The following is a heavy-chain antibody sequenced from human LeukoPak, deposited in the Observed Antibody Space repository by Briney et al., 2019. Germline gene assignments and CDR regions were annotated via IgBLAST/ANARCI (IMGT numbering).Heavy chain of an antibody. CDR1: GESFSGYY. Sequence: SETLSLTCVVYGESFSGYYWTWIRQPPGKGLEWVGEIIDTGSTKYNSSLKSRVTISVDTSKNEFSLNLTSVTAADTAIYYCARGLASGYPPIPFDYWGQGTLVTVSS. J-gene: IGHJ4*02. CDR2: IIDTGST. V-gene: IGHV4-34*12. CDR3: ARGLASGYPPIPFDY. D-gene: IGHD3-3*01.